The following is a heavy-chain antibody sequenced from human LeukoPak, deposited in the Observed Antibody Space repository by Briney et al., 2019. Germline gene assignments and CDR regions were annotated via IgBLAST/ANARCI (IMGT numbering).Heavy chain of an antibody. CDR3: ARDPYIGDYGAFDI. J-gene: IGHJ3*02. D-gene: IGHD1-26*01. Sequence: GGSLRPSCVASEFTFKNYWMSWVRQAPGQGLEWVANIKEDGSETYSVDSVKGRFTISRDNAKKSLYLQMNSLRAEDAAVYYCARDPYIGDYGAFDIWGQGTMVTVSS. CDR1: EFTFKNYW. V-gene: IGHV3-7*01. CDR2: IKEDGSET.